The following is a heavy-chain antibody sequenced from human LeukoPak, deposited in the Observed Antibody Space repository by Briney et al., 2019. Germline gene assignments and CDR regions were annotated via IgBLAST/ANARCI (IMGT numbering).Heavy chain of an antibody. Sequence: PSETLSLTCTVSGGSISSYYWSWIRQPPGKGLEWIGYIYYSGSTNYNPSLKSRVTISVDTSKNQFSLKLSSVTAADTAVYYCARAGGFYDFWSGYYYVYWGQGTLVTVSS. V-gene: IGHV4-59*01. CDR3: ARAGGFYDFWSGYYYVY. D-gene: IGHD3-3*01. J-gene: IGHJ4*02. CDR1: GGSISSYY. CDR2: IYYSGST.